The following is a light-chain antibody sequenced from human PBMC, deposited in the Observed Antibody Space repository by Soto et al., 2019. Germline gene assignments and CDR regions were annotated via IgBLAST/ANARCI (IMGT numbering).Light chain of an antibody. CDR3: SSYTSTSTVV. CDR2: DVS. CDR1: SSDVGGYNY. Sequence: QSALTQPASVSGSPGQSITISCTGTSSDVGGYNYVSWYQHHPGKAPKLMIYDVSNQPSGVSNRFSGSKSDNTASLTISGLQAEDEADYYCSSYTSTSTVVFGGGTKLTVL. J-gene: IGLJ2*01. V-gene: IGLV2-14*03.